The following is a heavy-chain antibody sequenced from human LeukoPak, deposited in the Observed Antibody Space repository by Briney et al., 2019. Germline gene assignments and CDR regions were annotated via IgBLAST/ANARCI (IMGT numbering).Heavy chain of an antibody. V-gene: IGHV3-30*01. J-gene: IGHJ6*03. CDR3: ARTYLGDYYMDV. Sequence: PGGSLRLSCAASGFTFSSYAMHWVRQAPGKGLEWVAVISYDGSNKYYADSVKGRFTISRDNSKNTLYLQMNSLRAEDTAMYYCARTYLGDYYMDVWGKGTTVTVSS. D-gene: IGHD3-16*01. CDR2: ISYDGSNK. CDR1: GFTFSSYA.